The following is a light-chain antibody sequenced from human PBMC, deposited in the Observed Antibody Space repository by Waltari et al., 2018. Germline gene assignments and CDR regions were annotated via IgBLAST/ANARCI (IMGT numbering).Light chain of an antibody. Sequence: EIVMTQSPVTMSVSPGEGVTLSCTASESAGTDVAWYRHKPGQPPRLLIYYANARATGVPAKLSGSGAGTDFTLTISSLEPEDFAFYYCQQSRQWPRRTFGQGTKLEI. CDR3: QQSRQWPRRT. CDR1: ESAGTD. V-gene: IGKV3D-15*01. CDR2: YAN. J-gene: IGKJ2*01.